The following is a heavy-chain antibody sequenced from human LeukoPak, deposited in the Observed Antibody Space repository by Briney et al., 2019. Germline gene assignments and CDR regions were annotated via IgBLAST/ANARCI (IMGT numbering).Heavy chain of an antibody. D-gene: IGHD4-23*01. CDR1: GFTFSSYS. CDR3: ARDQKTTVVRSDY. Sequence: PGGSLRLSCAASGFTFSSYSMNWVRQAPGKGLEWVSYISSSSSTIYYADSVKGRFTISRDNAKNSLYLRMNSLRAEDTAVYYCARDQKTTVVRSDYWGQGTLVTVSS. J-gene: IGHJ4*02. CDR2: ISSSSSTI. V-gene: IGHV3-48*01.